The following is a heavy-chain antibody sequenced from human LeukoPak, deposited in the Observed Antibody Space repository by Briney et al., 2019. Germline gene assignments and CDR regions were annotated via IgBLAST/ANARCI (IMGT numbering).Heavy chain of an antibody. CDR1: GYTFTSYG. J-gene: IGHJ3*02. V-gene: IGHV1-18*01. CDR3: ARAVNSGSPIDAFDI. D-gene: IGHD1-26*01. Sequence: ASVKVSCKASGYTFTSYGISWVRQAPGQGLEWMGWISAYNGNTNYAQKLQGRVTMTTDTSTSTAYMELRSLRSDDTAVYYCARAVNSGSPIDAFDIWGQGTMVTVSS. CDR2: ISAYNGNT.